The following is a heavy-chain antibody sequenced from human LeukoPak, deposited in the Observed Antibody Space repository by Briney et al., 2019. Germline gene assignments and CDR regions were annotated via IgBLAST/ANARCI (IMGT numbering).Heavy chain of an antibody. V-gene: IGHV3-23*01. J-gene: IGHJ4*02. Sequence: GGSLRPSCVASGFTFEKYVMNWVRQAPGKGLEWLATIYGSGVSISYADSVKGRYTISRDNSNNTLYLQMNSLRAEDTAMYFCAKDLGWELPAEAYWGQGILVTVSS. CDR1: GFTFEKYV. CDR2: IYGSGVSI. D-gene: IGHD1-26*01. CDR3: AKDLGWELPAEAY.